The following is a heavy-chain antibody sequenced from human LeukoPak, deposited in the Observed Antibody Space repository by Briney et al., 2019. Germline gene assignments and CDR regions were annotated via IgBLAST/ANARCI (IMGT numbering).Heavy chain of an antibody. D-gene: IGHD6-13*01. CDR2: INHSGST. V-gene: IGHV4-34*01. CDR3: ARGAAAGTSARTYYFDY. J-gene: IGHJ4*02. Sequence: SETLSLTCAVYGGSFSGYYWSWIRQPPGKGLEWIGEINHSGSTNYNPSLKSRVTISVDTSKNQFSLKLSSVTAADTAVYYCARGAAAGTSARTYYFDYWDQGTLVTVSS. CDR1: GGSFSGYY.